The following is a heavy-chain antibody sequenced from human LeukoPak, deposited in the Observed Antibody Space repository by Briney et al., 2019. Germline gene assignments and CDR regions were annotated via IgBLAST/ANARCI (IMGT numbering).Heavy chain of an antibody. J-gene: IGHJ4*02. Sequence: GGSLRLSCVASGFTFSTYAMTWVRQAPGKGLEWVSTITNGAVSTYADSVKGRFTISRDNSKNTLSLQMNSLRAEDTAVYFCARAPYFESSGPLWGQGTLVTVSS. CDR2: ITNGAVST. CDR3: ARAPYFESSGPL. V-gene: IGHV3-23*01. CDR1: GFTFSTYA. D-gene: IGHD3-22*01.